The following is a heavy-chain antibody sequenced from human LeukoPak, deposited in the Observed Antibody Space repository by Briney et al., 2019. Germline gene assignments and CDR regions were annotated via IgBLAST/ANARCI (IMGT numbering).Heavy chain of an antibody. CDR1: GFNFSDYF. CDR3: ATVRYSTIWSFEFDS. D-gene: IGHD5-12*01. Sequence: GGSLRLSCAASGFNFSDYFMSWIRQAPGKGLQWLAYISKTGRGIEYAESVRGRFTISRDNAKNSVFLQMDSLRAEDTAVYFCATVRYSTIWSFEFDSWGQGALVTVSS. J-gene: IGHJ4*02. CDR2: ISKTGRGI. V-gene: IGHV3-11*01.